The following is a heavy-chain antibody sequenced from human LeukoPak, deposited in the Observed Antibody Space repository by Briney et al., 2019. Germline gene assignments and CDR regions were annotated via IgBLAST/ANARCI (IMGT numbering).Heavy chain of an antibody. J-gene: IGHJ3*02. V-gene: IGHV3-30*04. D-gene: IGHD6-13*01. Sequence: PGGSLRLSCAASGFTFSDYAMHWVRHGPGKGLEWVANISYDGSNKYYADSVKGRFTISRDNSKNTLYLQMSSLRAEDTAVYYCARSDSSSWYLGNAFDIWGQGTMVTVSS. CDR2: ISYDGSNK. CDR1: GFTFSDYA. CDR3: ARSDSSSWYLGNAFDI.